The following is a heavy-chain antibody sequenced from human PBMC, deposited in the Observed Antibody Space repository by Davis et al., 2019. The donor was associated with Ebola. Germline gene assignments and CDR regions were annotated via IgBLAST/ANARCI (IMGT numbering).Heavy chain of an antibody. J-gene: IGHJ4*02. D-gene: IGHD3-16*01. CDR2: INHSGST. CDR3: ARVLRDQDHDYIWGSSFDY. V-gene: IGHV4-34*01. Sequence: SETLSLTCAVYGGSFSGYYWSWIRQPSGKGLEWIGEINHSGSTNYNPSLKSRVTISVDTSKNQFSLKLSSVTAADTAVYYCARVLRDQDHDYIWGSSFDYWGQGTLVTVSS. CDR1: GGSFSGYY.